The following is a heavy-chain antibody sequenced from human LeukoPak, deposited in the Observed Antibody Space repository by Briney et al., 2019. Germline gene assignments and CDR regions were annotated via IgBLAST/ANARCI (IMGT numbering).Heavy chain of an antibody. D-gene: IGHD3-22*01. CDR2: VIPIFGTA. CDR1: GYTFTSYG. V-gene: IGHV1-69*13. Sequence: SVKVSCKASGYTFTSYGISWVRQAPGQGLEWMGGVIPIFGTANYAQKLQGRVTITADESTSTAYMELSSLRSEDTAVYYCARLHYYDSSGYPVDYWGQGTLVTVSS. J-gene: IGHJ4*02. CDR3: ARLHYYDSSGYPVDY.